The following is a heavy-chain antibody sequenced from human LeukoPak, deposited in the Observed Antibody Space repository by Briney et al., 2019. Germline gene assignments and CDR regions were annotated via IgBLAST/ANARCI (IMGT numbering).Heavy chain of an antibody. D-gene: IGHD6-25*01. J-gene: IGHJ6*02. CDR2: ISNDGKNI. CDR3: ARRPTASAERGMDV. V-gene: IGHV3-74*01. Sequence: GGSLRLSCTASGFTFSRHWMHWVRQAPEKGLEWVSRISNDGKNIAYADSVKDRFTISRDNAKNTLYLEINSLGTEDTAVHYCARRPTASAERGMDVWGHGTTVIVSS. CDR1: GFTFSRHW.